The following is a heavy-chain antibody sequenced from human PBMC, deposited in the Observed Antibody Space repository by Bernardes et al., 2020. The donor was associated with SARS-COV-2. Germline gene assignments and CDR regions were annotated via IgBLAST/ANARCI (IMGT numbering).Heavy chain of an antibody. V-gene: IGHV1-46*01. Sequence: ASVKVSCKASGYTFTSYYMHWVRQAPGQGLEWMGIINPSGGSSSYAQKFQGRVTMTRDTSTSTVYMELSSLRSEDTAVYYCARARITIFGVVIIDAYYYYGMDVWGQGTTVTVSS. CDR3: ARARITIFGVVIIDAYYYYGMDV. CDR1: GYTFTSYY. D-gene: IGHD3-3*01. CDR2: INPSGGSS. J-gene: IGHJ6*02.